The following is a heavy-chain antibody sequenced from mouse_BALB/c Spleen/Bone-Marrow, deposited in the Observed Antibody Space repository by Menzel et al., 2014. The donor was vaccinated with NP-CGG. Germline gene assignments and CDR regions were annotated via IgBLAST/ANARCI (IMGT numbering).Heavy chain of an antibody. J-gene: IGHJ2*01. Sequence: QVQLQQSGAELAKPGASVKMSRKASGYTFTNYWMHWVKQRPGQGLEWIGYINPSTGYTEYNQKFKDKATLTADKSSSTANMQLSSLTAEDSAVYYCARIYYYGRDYWRQGTPVTVPS. D-gene: IGHD1-1*01. CDR1: GYTFTNYW. CDR2: INPSTGYT. CDR3: ARIYYYGRDY. V-gene: IGHV1-7*01.